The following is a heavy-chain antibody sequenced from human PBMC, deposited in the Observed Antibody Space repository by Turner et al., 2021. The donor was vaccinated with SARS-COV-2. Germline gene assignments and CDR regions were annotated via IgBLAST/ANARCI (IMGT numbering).Heavy chain of an antibody. CDR3: AKVRRFAFDI. CDR2: ISWNSGSI. CDR1: GFTFDAYA. V-gene: IGHV3-9*01. Sequence: EVQLVESGGGLVQPGRSLRLSCAASGFTFDAYAMHWVRQAPGKGLEWVSGISWNSGSIGYADSVKGRFTISRDNAKNSLYLQMNSLRAEDTALYYCAKVRRFAFDIWGQGTMVTVSS. J-gene: IGHJ3*02.